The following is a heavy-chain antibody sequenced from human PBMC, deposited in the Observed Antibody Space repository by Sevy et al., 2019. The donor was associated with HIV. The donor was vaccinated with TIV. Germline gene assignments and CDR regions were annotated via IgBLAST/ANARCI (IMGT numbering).Heavy chain of an antibody. D-gene: IGHD6-19*01. CDR3: SREGPGRGSSGWYRYDY. CDR1: GFTFGDYA. J-gene: IGHJ4*02. CDR2: IRSKAYCGTP. Sequence: GGSLRLSCTASGFTFGDYAMSWVRQAPGKGLEWVGFIRSKAYCGTPEYAASVKGRFTFSRDDSKSIAYLQMNSLKTEDTAVYYCSREGPGRGSSGWYRYDYWGQGTLVTVSS. V-gene: IGHV3-49*04.